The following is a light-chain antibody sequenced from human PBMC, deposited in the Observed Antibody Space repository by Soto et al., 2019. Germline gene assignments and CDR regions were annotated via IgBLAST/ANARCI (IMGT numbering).Light chain of an antibody. CDR1: SSDVGFSNY. J-gene: IGLJ3*02. CDR3: SSYTSRSIRV. Sequence: QSALTQPASVSGSPGQSITISCTGTSSDVGFSNYVSWYQQHPGKAPKLMIYEVSNRPSGVSNRFSGSKSGNMASLTISGLQAEDEAHYYCSSYTSRSIRVFGGGTKVTVL. CDR2: EVS. V-gene: IGLV2-14*01.